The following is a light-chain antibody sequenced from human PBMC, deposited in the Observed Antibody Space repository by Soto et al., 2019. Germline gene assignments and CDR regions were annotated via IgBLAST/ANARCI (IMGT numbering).Light chain of an antibody. Sequence: EIGATQSPGTLSLSQGERATLSCRASQSVSSRYLAWYQQKPGQAPRLLIYGASSRATGIPDRFSGGGSGTDFTLTISSLEPGDFAVYFCQHYGGFPVAFGQGTQLDIK. V-gene: IGKV3-20*01. CDR1: QSVSSRY. J-gene: IGKJ5*01. CDR2: GAS. CDR3: QHYGGFPVA.